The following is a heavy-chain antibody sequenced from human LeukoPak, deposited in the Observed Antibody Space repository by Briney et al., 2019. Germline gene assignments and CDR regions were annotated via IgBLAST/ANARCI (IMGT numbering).Heavy chain of an antibody. Sequence: ESLMISCSGSGDTSPNYCVVWVRQMPGRERVWMGTICPGDSHTRYSPSVQGQVTISADKSINTAFLQWSSLRASDTAIYYCARLYTRLTRSIWGRFDPWGQGTLVTVSS. CDR2: ICPGDSHT. CDR3: ARLYTRLTRSIWGRFDP. CDR1: GDTSPNYC. D-gene: IGHD3-16*01. V-gene: IGHV5-51*01. J-gene: IGHJ5*02.